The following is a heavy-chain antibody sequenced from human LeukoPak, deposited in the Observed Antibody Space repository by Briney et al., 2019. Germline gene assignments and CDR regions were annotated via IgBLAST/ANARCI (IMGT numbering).Heavy chain of an antibody. CDR2: ISFDGSYK. V-gene: IGHV3-30*18. J-gene: IGHJ4*02. Sequence: GGSLRLSCAASGFTFSTYGLHWVRQAPGKGLEWVAVISFDGSYKYSADSVKGRFTISRDNSKNTLYLQMNSLRVEDTAVYYCAKEGGLRSSWSFDFWGQGILVIVSS. D-gene: IGHD6-13*01. CDR3: AKEGGLRSSWSFDF. CDR1: GFTFSTYG.